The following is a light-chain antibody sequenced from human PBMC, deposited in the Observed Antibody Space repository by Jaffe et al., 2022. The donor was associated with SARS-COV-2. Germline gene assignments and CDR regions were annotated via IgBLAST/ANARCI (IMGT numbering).Light chain of an antibody. CDR1: QAVGRS. J-gene: IGKJ1*01. Sequence: DMVMTQSPATLSVSPGEGATLSCRAGQAVGRSLAWYQQKPGQAPRLLVYGASTRATGIPARFSGSGSGTEFTLTINSLQSEDSAVYFCQQYNSWPPTFGQGTKVDFK. CDR2: GAS. CDR3: QQYNSWPPT. V-gene: IGKV3-15*01.